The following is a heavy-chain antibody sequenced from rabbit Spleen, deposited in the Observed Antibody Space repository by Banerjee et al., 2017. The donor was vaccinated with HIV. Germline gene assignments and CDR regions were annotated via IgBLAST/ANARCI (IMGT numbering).Heavy chain of an antibody. D-gene: IGHD8-1*01. CDR3: ARDTGSSFSSYGMDL. J-gene: IGHJ6*01. Sequence: QEQLEESGGDLVKPEASLTLTCTASGFTLSSYWICWVRQAPGKGLEWIACIDVRSGGATKYASWAKGRFTISKASSTTVTLQMTSLTAADTATYFCARDTGSSFSSYGMDLWGPGTLVTVS. V-gene: IGHV1S45*01. CDR2: IDVRSGGAT. CDR1: GFTLSSYW.